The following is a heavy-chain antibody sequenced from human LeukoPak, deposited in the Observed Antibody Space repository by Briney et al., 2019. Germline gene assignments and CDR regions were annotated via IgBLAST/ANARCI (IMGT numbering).Heavy chain of an antibody. CDR2: ISGSGVTT. J-gene: IGHJ4*02. D-gene: IGHD5-24*01. Sequence: PGGSLRLSCAASGFTFSSYAMTWVRQAPGKGLGWVSSISGSGVTTYYADSVKGRFTISRDNSKNTLYLQMSSLRAEDTAVYYCAKLYGYNSYAYFDCSGQGTLVTVSS. CDR3: AKLYGYNSYAYFDC. V-gene: IGHV3-23*01. CDR1: GFTFSSYA.